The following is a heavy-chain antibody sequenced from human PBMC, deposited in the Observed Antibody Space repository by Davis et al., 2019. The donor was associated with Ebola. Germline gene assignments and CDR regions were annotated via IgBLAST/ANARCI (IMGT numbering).Heavy chain of an antibody. CDR1: GGSFSGYY. J-gene: IGHJ6*02. D-gene: IGHD5-18*01. Sequence: LRLFCAVYGGSFSGYYWSWIRQPPGKGLEWIGEINHSGSTYYNPSLKSRVTISVDTSKNQFSLKLSSVTAADTAVCYCARSKGRGYSYGYYYYYGMDVWGQGTTVTVSS. V-gene: IGHV4-34*09. CDR2: INHSGST. CDR3: ARSKGRGYSYGYYYYYGMDV.